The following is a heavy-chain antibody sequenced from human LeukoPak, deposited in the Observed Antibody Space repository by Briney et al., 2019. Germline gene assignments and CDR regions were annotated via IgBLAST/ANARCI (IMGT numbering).Heavy chain of an antibody. D-gene: IGHD3-10*01. J-gene: IGHJ4*02. CDR3: ARGYYYGSGSYEPDYFDY. CDR1: GGSISSGGYY. V-gene: IGHV4-31*03. Sequence: PSETLSLTCIVSGGSISSGGYYWSWIRQHPGKGLEWIGYIYYSGSTYYNPSLKSRVTISVDTSKNQFSLKLSSVTAADTAVYYCARGYYYGSGSYEPDYFDYWGQGTLVTVSS. CDR2: IYYSGST.